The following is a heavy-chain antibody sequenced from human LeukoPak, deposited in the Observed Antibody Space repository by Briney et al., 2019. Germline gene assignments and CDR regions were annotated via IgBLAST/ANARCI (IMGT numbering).Heavy chain of an antibody. V-gene: IGHV4-59*12. CDR1: GGSINSYF. CDR2: ISYAGST. D-gene: IGHD3-9*01. J-gene: IGHJ4*02. CDR3: ARFPYFEGFDY. Sequence: SETLSLTCTVSGGSINSYFWSWIRQPPGKGLEWIAYISYAGSTQYDPSLKSRVDISLDTSKNQFSLKLRSVTAADTAVYFCARFPYFEGFDYWGQGTQVIVSS.